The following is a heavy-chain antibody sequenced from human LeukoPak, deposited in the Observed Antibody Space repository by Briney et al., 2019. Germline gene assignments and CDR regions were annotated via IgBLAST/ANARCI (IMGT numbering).Heavy chain of an antibody. Sequence: PSETLSLTCTVSGGSIIGSTYYWGWTRHPPGKGRVGSGSAFYTGDTYYKSSLKRRVTISVNTSNIHSALKLGSVTAADTAVYYCGRLRGAMTTVTSLFDSWGQGTLVTVSS. CDR3: GRLRGAMTTVTSLFDS. V-gene: IGHV4-39*02. CDR1: GGSIIGSTYY. J-gene: IGHJ4*02. D-gene: IGHD4-17*01. CDR2: AFYTGDT.